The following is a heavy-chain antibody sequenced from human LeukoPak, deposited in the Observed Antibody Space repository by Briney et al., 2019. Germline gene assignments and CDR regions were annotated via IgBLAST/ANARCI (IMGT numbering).Heavy chain of an antibody. J-gene: IGHJ5*02. V-gene: IGHV1-69*05. CDR3: ARGDSSWYNWFDP. CDR1: GGTFSSYA. D-gene: IGHD6-13*01. CDR2: IIPIFGTA. Sequence: GSSVKVSCKASGGTFSSYAISWVRQAPGQGLEWMGGIIPIFGTANYAQKFQGRVTITTDESTSTAYMELSSLRSEDTAVYYCARGDSSWYNWFDPWGQGTLVTVSS.